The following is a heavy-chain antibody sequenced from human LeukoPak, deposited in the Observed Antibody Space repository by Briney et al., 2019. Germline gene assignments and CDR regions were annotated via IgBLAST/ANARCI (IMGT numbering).Heavy chain of an antibody. CDR2: ISSSSCYI. D-gene: IGHD3-3*01. Sequence: GGSLRLSCAASGFTFSSYSMNWVRQAPGKGLEWVSSISSSSCYIYYADSVKGRFTISRDNAKNSLYLQMNSLRAEDTAVYYCARDHLRYYDFWRGDYYYGMDVWGQGTTVTVSS. V-gene: IGHV3-21*01. CDR1: GFTFSSYS. CDR3: ARDHLRYYDFWRGDYYYGMDV. J-gene: IGHJ6*02.